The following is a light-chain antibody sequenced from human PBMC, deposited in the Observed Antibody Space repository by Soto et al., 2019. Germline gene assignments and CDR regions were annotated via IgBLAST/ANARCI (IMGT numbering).Light chain of an antibody. CDR1: SSDVGGYNY. CDR2: DVS. CDR3: FSYAGSQDV. J-gene: IGLJ1*01. V-gene: IGLV2-11*01. Sequence: QSALTQPRSVSGSPGQSVTISCTGTSSDVGGYNYVSWYQQHPGKDPKLMIYDVSKRPSGVPDRFSGSKSGNTASLTISGVQAEDEADYYCFSYAGSQDVFGTGTKLTVL.